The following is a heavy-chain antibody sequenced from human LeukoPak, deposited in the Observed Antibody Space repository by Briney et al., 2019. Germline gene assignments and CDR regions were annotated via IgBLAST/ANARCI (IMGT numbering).Heavy chain of an antibody. CDR3: AKDDYYDSSGPHN. CDR2: ISGSGGST. CDR1: GFTFSSYA. Sequence: GGSLRLSCAASGFTFSSYAMSWVRQAPGKGLEWVSAISGSGGSTYYADSVKGRFTISRDNSKNTLYLQMNSRRAEDTAVYYCAKDDYYDSSGPHNWGQGTLVTVSS. D-gene: IGHD3-22*01. V-gene: IGHV3-23*01. J-gene: IGHJ4*02.